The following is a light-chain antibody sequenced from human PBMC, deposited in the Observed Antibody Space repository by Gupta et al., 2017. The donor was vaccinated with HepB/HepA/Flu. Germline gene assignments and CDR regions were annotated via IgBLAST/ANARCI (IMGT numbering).Light chain of an antibody. CDR2: SNN. Sequence: QSVLTQPPSASGTPGQRVTISCSGSSSNIRSNTVNWYQQLPGTAPKLLIHSNNQRPAGVPDRFSGSKSGTSAALAISGLQSEDEADYYCAAWDDSLNGWVFGGGTKLTVL. V-gene: IGLV1-44*01. CDR3: AAWDDSLNGWV. CDR1: SSNIRSNT. J-gene: IGLJ3*02.